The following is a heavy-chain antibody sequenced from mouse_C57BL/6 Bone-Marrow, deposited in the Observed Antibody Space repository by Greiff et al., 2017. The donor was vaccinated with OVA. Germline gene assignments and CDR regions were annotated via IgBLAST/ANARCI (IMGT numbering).Heavy chain of an antibody. CDR1: GFNIKNTY. CDR2: IDPANGNT. D-gene: IGHD1-1*01. J-gene: IGHJ2*01. V-gene: IGHV14-3*01. CDR3: ARLGSSYCYFDY. Sequence: EVKLVESGAELVRPGASVKLSCTASGFNIKNTYMHWVKQRPEQGLEWIGRIDPANGNTKYAPKFQGKATITADTSSNPAYLQLSSLTSEDTAIYYCARLGSSYCYFDYWGQGTTLTVSS.